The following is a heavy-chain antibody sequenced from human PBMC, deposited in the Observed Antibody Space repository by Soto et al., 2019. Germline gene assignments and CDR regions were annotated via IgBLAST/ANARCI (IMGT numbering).Heavy chain of an antibody. Sequence: QVQLVESGGGVVQPGRSLRLSCAASGFTFSSYGMHWVRQAPGKGLEWVAGIWYDGSNKYYADSVKGRFTISRDNSKNTLYLQMNSLRAEDTAVYYCGRDKNAWGGPDYYYYYGMDVWGQGTTVTVSS. CDR2: IWYDGSNK. D-gene: IGHD3-16*01. CDR3: GRDKNAWGGPDYYYYYGMDV. CDR1: GFTFSSYG. J-gene: IGHJ6*02. V-gene: IGHV3-33*01.